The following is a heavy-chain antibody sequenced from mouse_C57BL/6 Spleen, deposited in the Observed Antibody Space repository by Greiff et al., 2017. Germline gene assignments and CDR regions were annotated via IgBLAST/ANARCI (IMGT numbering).Heavy chain of an antibody. V-gene: IGHV5-9-1*02. J-gene: IGHJ3*01. CDR3: TSYDYGAVAD. Sequence: EVMLVESGEGLVKPGGSLKFSCAASGFTFSSYAMSWVRQTPEKRLEWVAYISSGGDYIYYADTVKGRFTISRDNARNTLYLQMSSLKSEDTAMYYCTSYDYGAVADWGQGTLVTVSA. CDR2: ISSGGDYI. CDR1: GFTFSSYA. D-gene: IGHD2-4*01.